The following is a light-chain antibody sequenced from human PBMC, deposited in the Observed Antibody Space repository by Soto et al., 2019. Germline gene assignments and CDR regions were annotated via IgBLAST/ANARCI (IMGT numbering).Light chain of an antibody. CDR2: AAS. CDR3: QQLNSYPRLT. V-gene: IGKV1-9*01. J-gene: IGKJ4*01. CDR1: QGISSY. Sequence: IQLTQSPSSLSASVGDRVTITCRASQGISSYLAWYQQKPGKAPKLLIYAASTLQSGVPSRFSGSGSGTHFTLTISSLQPEDFATYYSQQLNSYPRLTFGGGTKVEIK.